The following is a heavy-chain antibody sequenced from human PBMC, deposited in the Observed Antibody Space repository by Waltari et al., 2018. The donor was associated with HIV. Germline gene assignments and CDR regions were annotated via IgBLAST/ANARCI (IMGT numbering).Heavy chain of an antibody. Sequence: EAQLVESGGALIQTGGSLRVSCVGTGFILSNYSMNWVRQAPGKGLEWVAYSGRSGTTIYADSVKGRFTISRDNAKNSVFLQMNSLREDDTALYFCARDKLGDPAPVWGQGTKVTVSS. D-gene: IGHD1-26*01. J-gene: IGHJ6*02. CDR2: SGRSGTT. CDR1: GFILSNYS. CDR3: ARDKLGDPAPV. V-gene: IGHV3-48*02.